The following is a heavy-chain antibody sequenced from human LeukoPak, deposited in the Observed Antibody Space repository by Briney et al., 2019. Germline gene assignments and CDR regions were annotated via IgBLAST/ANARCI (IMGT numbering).Heavy chain of an antibody. J-gene: IGHJ4*02. D-gene: IGHD1-1*01. CDR2: IYYSGST. CDR1: GGSISSYY. V-gene: IGHV4-59*12. Sequence: SETLSLTCTVSGGSISSYYWSWIRQPPGKGLEWIGYIYYSGSTNYNPSLKSRVTISVDTSKNQFSLKLSSVTAADTAIYFCARDRYGGIIDSWGQGTLVSVSS. CDR3: ARDRYGGIIDS.